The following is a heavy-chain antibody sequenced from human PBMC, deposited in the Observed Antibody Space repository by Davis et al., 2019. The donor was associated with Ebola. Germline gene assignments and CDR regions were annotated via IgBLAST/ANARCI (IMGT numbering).Heavy chain of an antibody. Sequence: SETLSLTCTVSGGSISTYYWSWIRQSPGKGLEWIGYIYYSGSTNYNPSLKSRLTISVDTSKNQFSLKLSSVTAADTAVYYCTRLRGSLYLHYWGQGTLVTVSS. V-gene: IGHV4-59*08. J-gene: IGHJ4*02. CDR2: IYYSGST. CDR1: GGSISTYY. D-gene: IGHD1-1*01. CDR3: TRLRGSLYLHY.